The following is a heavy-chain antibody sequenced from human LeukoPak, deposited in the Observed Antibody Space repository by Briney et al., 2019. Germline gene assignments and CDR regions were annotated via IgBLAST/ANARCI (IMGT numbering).Heavy chain of an antibody. J-gene: IGHJ4*02. CDR2: INHSGGT. Sequence: PSETLSLTCAVYGGSFSGYQWSWIRQPPGKGLEWIGEINHSGGTYYNPSLKSRLTISVDTSKNQFSLKLSSVTAADTAVYYCAIGSSWYNYFDYWGQGTLVTVSS. CDR1: GGSFSGYQ. CDR3: AIGSSWYNYFDY. D-gene: IGHD6-13*01. V-gene: IGHV4-34*01.